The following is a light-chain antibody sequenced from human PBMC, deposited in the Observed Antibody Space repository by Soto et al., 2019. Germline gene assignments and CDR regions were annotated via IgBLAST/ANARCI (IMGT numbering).Light chain of an antibody. CDR2: AAS. V-gene: IGKV3D-15*01. J-gene: IGKJ1*01. CDR3: QQYNNWQVT. CDR1: QSVTSN. Sequence: EIVLTQSPDTLALSPGEVATLSCWASQSVTSNLAWYQQKRGQAPRLLIYAASTRATGVPARFSGSGSGTEFTLTISSLQSEDFAVYYCQQYNNWQVTFGQGTKVDNK.